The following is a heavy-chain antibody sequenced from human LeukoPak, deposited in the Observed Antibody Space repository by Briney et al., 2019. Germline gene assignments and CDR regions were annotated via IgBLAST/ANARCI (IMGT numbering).Heavy chain of an antibody. D-gene: IGHD1-26*01. Sequence: PGGSLRLSCAASGFTFSSYAMSCVPQAPGKGLEWVSAISGSGGSTYYADSVKGRFTISRDNSKNTLYLQMNSLRAEDTAVYYCAKGPGEGATDLGAFDIWGQGTMVTVSS. CDR1: GFTFSSYA. J-gene: IGHJ3*02. CDR3: AKGPGEGATDLGAFDI. CDR2: ISGSGGST. V-gene: IGHV3-23*01.